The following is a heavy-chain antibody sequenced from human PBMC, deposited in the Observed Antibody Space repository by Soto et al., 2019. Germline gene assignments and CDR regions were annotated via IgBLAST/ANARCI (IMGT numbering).Heavy chain of an antibody. CDR1: GFTFSSYA. CDR3: AKDNVGRSAFDI. J-gene: IGHJ3*02. Sequence: EVQLLESGGGLVQPGGSLRLSCAASGFTFSSYAMSWVRQAPGKGLEWVSAISGSGGSTYYADSVKGRFTISRDNAKNTLYLQMNSLRAEDTAVYYCAKDNVGRSAFDIWGQGTMVTVSS. D-gene: IGHD2-15*01. V-gene: IGHV3-23*01. CDR2: ISGSGGST.